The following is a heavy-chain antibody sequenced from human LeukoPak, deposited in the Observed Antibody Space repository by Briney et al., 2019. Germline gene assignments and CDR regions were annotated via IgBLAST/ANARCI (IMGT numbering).Heavy chain of an antibody. CDR1: GGSFSGYY. D-gene: IGHD3-3*01. V-gene: IGHV4-34*01. Sequence: SETLSLTCAVYGGSFSGYYWSWIRQPPGKGLEWIGEINHSGSTNYNPSLKSRVTTSVDTSKNQFSLKLSSVTAADTAVYYCARGLRFLEWLLYTPYYYYGMDVWGQGTTVTVSS. CDR3: ARGLRFLEWLLYTPYYYYGMDV. J-gene: IGHJ6*02. CDR2: INHSGST.